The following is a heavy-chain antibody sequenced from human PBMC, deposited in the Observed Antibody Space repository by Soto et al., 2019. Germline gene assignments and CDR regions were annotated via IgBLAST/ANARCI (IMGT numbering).Heavy chain of an antibody. V-gene: IGHV5-51*01. CDR2: IYPGDSDT. J-gene: IGHJ4*02. CDR1: GYSFTSYW. D-gene: IGHD3-3*01. Sequence: EVQLVQSGAEVKKPGESLKISCKGSGYSFTSYWIGWLRQMPGKGLEWMGIIYPGDSDTRYSPSFQGQVTISADKSISTAYLQWSSLKASDTAMYYCARGPPVNNYDFWSGERYYFDYWGQGTLVTVSS. CDR3: ARGPPVNNYDFWSGERYYFDY.